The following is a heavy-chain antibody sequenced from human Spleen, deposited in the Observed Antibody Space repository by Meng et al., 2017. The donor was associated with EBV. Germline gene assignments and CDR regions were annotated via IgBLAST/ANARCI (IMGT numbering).Heavy chain of an antibody. Sequence: QRQLRESGPGQVRPSETSSLPCIVSGDVIRSFYYWGWIRQSPGRGLEWIGSVHYTGSTYYSPSLKSRVTVSVDTSKNQFSLRLTSVTAADTAVYYCARPFPSWQSPRLDPFGAWGQGTLVTVSS. J-gene: IGHJ5*02. V-gene: IGHV4-39*01. CDR3: ARPFPSWQSPRLDPFGA. CDR1: GDVIRSFYY. D-gene: IGHD6-19*01. CDR2: VHYTGST.